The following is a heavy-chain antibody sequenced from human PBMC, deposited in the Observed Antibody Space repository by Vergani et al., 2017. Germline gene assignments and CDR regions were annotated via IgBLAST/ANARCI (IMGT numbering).Heavy chain of an antibody. J-gene: IGHJ4*02. CDR1: GYSFTSYW. CDR3: ARPYYYDSSGYVYYFDY. D-gene: IGHD3-22*01. CDR2: IYPGDSDT. Sequence: VQLVQSGAEVKKPGESLKISCKGSGYSFTSYWIGWVRQMPGKGLEWMGIIYPGDSDTRYSPSFQGQVTISADKSISTAYLQWSSLKASDTAMYYCARPYYYDSSGYVYYFDYWGQGTLVTVSS. V-gene: IGHV5-51*01.